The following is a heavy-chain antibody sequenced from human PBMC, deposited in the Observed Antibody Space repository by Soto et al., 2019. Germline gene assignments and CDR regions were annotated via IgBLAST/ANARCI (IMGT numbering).Heavy chain of an antibody. Sequence: GXSLRLSCAASGVNFSSYAMSWFRQAPGKGLEWVSAISGSGGSTYYADSVKGRFTISRDNSKNTLYLQMNSLRAEDTVVYYCAKDLSDIVVAPFDYWGQGTLVTVSS. CDR2: ISGSGGST. D-gene: IGHD2-15*01. CDR1: GVNFSSYA. CDR3: AKDLSDIVVAPFDY. J-gene: IGHJ4*02. V-gene: IGHV3-23*01.